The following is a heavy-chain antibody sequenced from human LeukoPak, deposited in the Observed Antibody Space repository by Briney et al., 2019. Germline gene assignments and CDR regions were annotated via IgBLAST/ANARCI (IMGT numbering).Heavy chain of an antibody. J-gene: IGHJ4*02. D-gene: IGHD4-17*01. CDR1: GYTFTSYG. CDR2: ISAYNGNT. CDR3: ANPHELYGDLDY. Sequence: ASVKVSCKASGYTFTSYGISWVRQAPGQGLEWMGWISAYNGNTKYAQKFQGRVTMTTDTSTSTAYMELRNLRSDDTAVYYCANPHELYGDLDYWGQGTLVTVSS. V-gene: IGHV1-18*01.